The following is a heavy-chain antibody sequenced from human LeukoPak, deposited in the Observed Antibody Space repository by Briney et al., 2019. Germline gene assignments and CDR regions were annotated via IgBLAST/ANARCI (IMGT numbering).Heavy chain of an antibody. CDR3: ARDPNIVVVPAAIPSYFDY. CDR2: ISYDGSNK. CDR1: GFTFSSYA. J-gene: IGHJ4*02. V-gene: IGHV3-30-3*01. D-gene: IGHD2-2*02. Sequence: PGRSLRLSCAASGFTFSSYAMHWVRQAPGKGLEWVAVISYDGSNKYYAASVKGRFTISRDNSKNTLYLQMNSLRAEDTAVYYCARDPNIVVVPAAIPSYFDYWGQGTLVTVSS.